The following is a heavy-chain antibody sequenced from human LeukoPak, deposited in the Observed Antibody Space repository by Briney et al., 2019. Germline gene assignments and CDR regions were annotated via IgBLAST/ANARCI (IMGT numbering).Heavy chain of an antibody. Sequence: PGGSLRLSCAASGFTFSSYAMHWVRQAPGKGLEWAAVISYDGSNKYYADSVKGRFTISRDNSKNTLHLQMNSLRAEDTAVYYCARAATIVVVIAYYFDYWGQGTLVTVSS. CDR3: ARAATIVVVIAYYFDY. V-gene: IGHV3-30-3*01. CDR2: ISYDGSNK. CDR1: GFTFSSYA. D-gene: IGHD3-22*01. J-gene: IGHJ4*02.